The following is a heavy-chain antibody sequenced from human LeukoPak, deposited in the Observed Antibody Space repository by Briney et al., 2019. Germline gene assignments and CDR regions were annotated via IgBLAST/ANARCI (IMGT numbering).Heavy chain of an antibody. CDR3: AILPGYSSGWYEVNY. CDR1: GFTFSSYA. CDR2: ISGSGGST. D-gene: IGHD6-13*01. V-gene: IGHV3-23*01. J-gene: IGHJ4*02. Sequence: GGSLRLSCAASGFTFSSYAMSWVRQAPGEGLEWVSGISGSGGSTYYADSVKGRFTISRDNSRNTLYLQMNSPRAEDTAVYHCAILPGYSSGWYEVNYWGQGTLVTVSS.